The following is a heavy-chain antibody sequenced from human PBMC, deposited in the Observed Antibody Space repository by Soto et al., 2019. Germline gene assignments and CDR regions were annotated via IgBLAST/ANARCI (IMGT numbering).Heavy chain of an antibody. Sequence: SETLSLTCTVSGGSISIYYWSWIRQPPGKGLEWIGNIYNSGSTNYNPSLKSRVTVSVDTSRHQFSLKLSSVTAADTAMYYCASLYCSGDSCYWDYWGQGTLVTVSS. D-gene: IGHD2-15*01. CDR1: GGSISIYY. J-gene: IGHJ4*02. CDR2: IYNSGST. CDR3: ASLYCSGDSCYWDY. V-gene: IGHV4-59*01.